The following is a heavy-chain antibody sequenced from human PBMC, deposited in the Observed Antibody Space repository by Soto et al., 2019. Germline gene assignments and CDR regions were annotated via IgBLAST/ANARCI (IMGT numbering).Heavy chain of an antibody. CDR1: GFTFSSYA. CDR2: IGECGPPT. Sequence: EVQLLESGGGLVQPGGSLRLSCAASGFTFSSYAMKWVRQAPGKGLEWVSLIGECGPPTYYADSVKGRFTISRDNSGNTLFLEMYSLRAEDTAVYYCARYIPGVRYYGMDVWGQGTTVTVSS. J-gene: IGHJ6*02. V-gene: IGHV3-23*01. D-gene: IGHD2-2*01. CDR3: ARYIPGVRYYGMDV.